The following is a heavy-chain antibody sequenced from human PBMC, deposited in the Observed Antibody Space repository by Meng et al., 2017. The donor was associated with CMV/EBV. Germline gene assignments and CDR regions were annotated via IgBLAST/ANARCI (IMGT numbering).Heavy chain of an antibody. CDR1: GYTFTSYG. CDR3: ARGTVGDWWFDP. D-gene: IGHD3/OR15-3a*01. Sequence: SVKVSCKASGYTFTSYGISWVRQAPGQGLEWMGGIIPIFGTANYAQKFQGRVTITTDESTSTAYMELSSLRSEDTAVYYCARGTVGDWWFDPWGQGTLVTVSS. V-gene: IGHV1-69*05. J-gene: IGHJ5*02. CDR2: IIPIFGTA.